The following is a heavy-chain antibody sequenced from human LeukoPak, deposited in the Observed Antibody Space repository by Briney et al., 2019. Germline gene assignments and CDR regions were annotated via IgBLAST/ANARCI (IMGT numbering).Heavy chain of an antibody. CDR1: GGSISSYY. CDR3: ARYPAKYSSSLNWFDP. J-gene: IGHJ5*02. CDR2: IYYSGST. V-gene: IGHV4-59*01. Sequence: PSETLSLTCTVSGGSISSYYWSWIRQPPGKGLEWIGYIYYSGSTNYNPSLKSRVTISVDTSKNQFSLKLSSVTAADTAVYYCARYPAKYSSSLNWFDPWGQGTLVTVSS. D-gene: IGHD6-13*01.